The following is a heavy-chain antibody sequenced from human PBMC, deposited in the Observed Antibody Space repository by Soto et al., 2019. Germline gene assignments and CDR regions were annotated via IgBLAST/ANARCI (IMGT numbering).Heavy chain of an antibody. D-gene: IGHD5-18*01. CDR2: IIPILGIA. V-gene: IGHV1-69*02. CDR1: GGTFSSYT. Sequence: SVKVSCKASGGTFSSYTISWVRQAPGQGLEWMGRIIPILGIANYAQKFQGRVTITADKSTSTAYMELSSLRSEDTAVYYCARWRDTAMVEVPTDAFDIWGQGTMVTVSS. CDR3: ARWRDTAMVEVPTDAFDI. J-gene: IGHJ3*02.